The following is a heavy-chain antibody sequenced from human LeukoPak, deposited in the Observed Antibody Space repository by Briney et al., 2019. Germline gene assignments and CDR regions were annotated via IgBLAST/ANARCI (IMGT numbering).Heavy chain of an antibody. Sequence: ASVKVSCKASGYIFSRYGISWVRQAPGQGLEWMGGIIPIFGTANYAQKFQGRVTITTDESTSTAYMELSSLRSEDTAVYYCARSRPGYYNTLRLDYWGQGTLVTVSS. CDR1: GYIFSRYG. V-gene: IGHV1-69*05. J-gene: IGHJ4*02. CDR2: IIPIFGTA. D-gene: IGHD4-17*01. CDR3: ARSRPGYYNTLRLDY.